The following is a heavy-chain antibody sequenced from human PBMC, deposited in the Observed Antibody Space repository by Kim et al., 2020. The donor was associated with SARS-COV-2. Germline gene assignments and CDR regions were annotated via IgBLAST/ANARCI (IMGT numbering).Heavy chain of an antibody. D-gene: IGHD2-2*01. Sequence: GGSLRLSCAASGFTFNSYAMTWLRQAPGKGLEWVSGISGSGGSTYYADSVKGRLTISRDNSKKTLYLQMNSLRAEDTAIYYCAKARGSTYHFHFDYWGQG. J-gene: IGHJ4*02. CDR3: AKARGSTYHFHFDY. CDR1: GFTFNSYA. CDR2: ISGSGGST. V-gene: IGHV3-23*01.